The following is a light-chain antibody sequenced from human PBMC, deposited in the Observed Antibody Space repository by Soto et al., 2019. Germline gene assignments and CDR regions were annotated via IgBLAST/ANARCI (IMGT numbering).Light chain of an antibody. CDR3: QHYNSYSEA. CDR1: QTISSW. CDR2: KAS. J-gene: IGKJ1*01. V-gene: IGKV1-5*03. Sequence: DIQMTQSPSTLSVSVGDRVTITCRASQTISSWLAWYQKKPGKAPKLLIYKASTLKSGVPSRLRGSGSGTELTITISSMQTDDFETYYCQHYNSYSEAFGQGTKVDIK.